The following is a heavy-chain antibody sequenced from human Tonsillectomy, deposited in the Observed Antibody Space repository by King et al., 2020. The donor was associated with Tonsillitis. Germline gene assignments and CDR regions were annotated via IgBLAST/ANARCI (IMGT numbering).Heavy chain of an antibody. CDR2: IDPSDSYS. CDR3: ARGAIQLWDGGLDV. CDR1: GYSFTSYW. J-gene: IGHJ6*04. D-gene: IGHD5-24*01. V-gene: IGHV5-10-1*03. Sequence: VQLVESGAEVKKPGESLRISCKGSGYSFTSYWIKWVRQIPGKGLEWMGRIDPSDSYSYYSPSFQVHVTISGKKSNSTAYLHGSSLKASDTAMYYCARGAIQLWDGGLDVWGKGTTVTVSS.